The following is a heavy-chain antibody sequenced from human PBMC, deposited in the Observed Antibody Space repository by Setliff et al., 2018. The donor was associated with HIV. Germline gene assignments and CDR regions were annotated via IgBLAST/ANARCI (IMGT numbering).Heavy chain of an antibody. CDR3: ARVGSYWSTFDY. CDR1: EYTLTTYG. J-gene: IGHJ4*02. V-gene: IGHV7-4-1*02. Sequence: ASVKVSCKASEYTLTTYGISWVRQAPGQGLEWMGWINTETGNPMYAQGFTGRFVFSLDTSVSTAYLQINSLKTEDTAMYYCARVGSYWSTFDYWGQEALVTVSS. D-gene: IGHD1-26*01. CDR2: INTETGNP.